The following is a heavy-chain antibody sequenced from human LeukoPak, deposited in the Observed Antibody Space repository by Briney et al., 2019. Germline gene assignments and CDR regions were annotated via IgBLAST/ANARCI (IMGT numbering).Heavy chain of an antibody. CDR1: GASISTHY. Sequence: SETLSLTCTVFGASISTHYWSWIRQSPGKGLEWIGYISYRGSTDYNPSPRSRGTISVETSTNKISLRLMYLTRSETAVKYCTRDGGVAVTPLDFDFWGQGTLVTVSS. D-gene: IGHD6-19*01. CDR2: ISYRGST. J-gene: IGHJ4*02. V-gene: IGHV4-59*11. CDR3: TRDGGVAVTPLDFDF.